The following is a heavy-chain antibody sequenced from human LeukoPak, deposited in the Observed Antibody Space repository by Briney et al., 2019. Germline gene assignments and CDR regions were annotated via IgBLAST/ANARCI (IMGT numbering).Heavy chain of an antibody. V-gene: IGHV6-1*01. Sequence: SQTLSLTCAISGDSVSSNSAAWNWIRQSPSRGLEWLGRTYYRSKWYNDYAVSVKSRILINPDTSKNQFSLQLNSVTPEDTAVYYCAREGDYGSGSYYPPYYYYYMDVWGKGTTVTISS. J-gene: IGHJ6*03. CDR3: AREGDYGSGSYYPPYYYYYMDV. D-gene: IGHD3-10*01. CDR2: TYYRSKWYN. CDR1: GDSVSSNSAA.